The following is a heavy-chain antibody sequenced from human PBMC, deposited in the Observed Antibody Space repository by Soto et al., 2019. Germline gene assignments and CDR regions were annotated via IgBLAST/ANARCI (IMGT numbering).Heavy chain of an antibody. J-gene: IGHJ4*02. Sequence: SETLSLTWTCSCVSIISGGYYWSWIRQHPGKGLEWIGYIYYNGSPYYNPSLKSRVTISVDPSKNRFSLDLNSVTAADTAVYYCARQNPYSSGSYYFDFWGQGALVTVSS. CDR1: CVSIISGGYY. V-gene: IGHV4-31*02. CDR3: ARQNPYSSGSYYFDF. CDR2: IYYNGSP. D-gene: IGHD6-19*01.